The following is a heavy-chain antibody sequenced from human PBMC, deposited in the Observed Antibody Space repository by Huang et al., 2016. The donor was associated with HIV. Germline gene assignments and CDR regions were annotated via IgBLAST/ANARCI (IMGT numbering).Heavy chain of an antibody. V-gene: IGHV2-5*01. CDR1: GFSLSTSGVG. CDR2: IYWNDDK. D-gene: IGHD6-25*01. J-gene: IGHJ6*02. Sequence: QITLKESGPTLVKPTQTLTLTCTFSGFSLSTSGVGVGWIRQPPGKALEWLALIYWNDDKGDSPSLKSRLTITKDTAKNQVVLTMTNMDPVDTATYYCAHSGYWPPCYYGMDVWGQGTTVTVSS. CDR3: AHSGYWPPCYYGMDV.